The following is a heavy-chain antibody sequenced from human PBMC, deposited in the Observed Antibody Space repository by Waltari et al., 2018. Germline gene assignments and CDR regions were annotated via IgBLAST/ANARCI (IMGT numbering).Heavy chain of an antibody. Sequence: QLQLQESGPGLVKPSETLSLTCTVSGGSISSSSYYWGWIRQPPGKGLEWIGSIYYSGRTYYNPSLKSRVTISVDTSKNQFSLKLSSVTAADTAVYYCAGEGWGSGRDYWGQGTLVTVSS. CDR3: AGEGWGSGRDY. CDR2: IYYSGRT. D-gene: IGHD3-10*01. J-gene: IGHJ4*02. V-gene: IGHV4-39*02. CDR1: GGSISSSSYY.